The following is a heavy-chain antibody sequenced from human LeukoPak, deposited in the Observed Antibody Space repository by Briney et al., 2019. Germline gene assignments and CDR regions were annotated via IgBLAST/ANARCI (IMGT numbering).Heavy chain of an antibody. CDR1: GFTFSSYA. D-gene: IGHD1-26*01. CDR3: SRGSHIVGDTASFDI. J-gene: IGHJ4*02. V-gene: IGHV3-21*01. Sequence: GGSLRLSCAASGFTFSSYAMSWVRQAPGKGLVWVSSISSRGTYTSYAGSLEGRFTISRDNAQNSLYLQMNSLRAEDTAVYYCSRGSHIVGDTASFDIWGQGTLVIVSP. CDR2: ISSRGTYT.